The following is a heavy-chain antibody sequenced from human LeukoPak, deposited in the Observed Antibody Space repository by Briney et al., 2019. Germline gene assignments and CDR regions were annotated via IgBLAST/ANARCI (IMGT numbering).Heavy chain of an antibody. V-gene: IGHV3-23*01. CDR2: ISGSGGST. CDR1: GFTFSSYG. J-gene: IGHJ6*03. Sequence: GGSLRLSCAASGFTFSSYGMSWVRQAPGKGLEWVSAISGSGGSTYYADSVKGRFTISRDNSKNTLYLQMNSLRAEDTAVYYCAKDSYNDILTGLYEDYYMDVWGKGTTVTISS. CDR3: AKDSYNDILTGLYEDYYMDV. D-gene: IGHD3-9*01.